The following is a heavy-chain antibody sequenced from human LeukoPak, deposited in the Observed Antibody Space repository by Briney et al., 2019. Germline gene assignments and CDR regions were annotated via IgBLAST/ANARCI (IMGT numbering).Heavy chain of an antibody. CDR2: ISSSGGNT. Sequence: GKSLRLSCAASGFTFSNYAMGWVRQAPGKGLEWVSAISSSGGNTYFADSAKGRFTISRDNSKNTLYLQMNSLRAEDTAVYYCAKDRTHWYFDLWGRGTLVSV. D-gene: IGHD1-1*01. V-gene: IGHV3-23*01. CDR3: AKDRTHWYFDL. J-gene: IGHJ2*01. CDR1: GFTFSNYA.